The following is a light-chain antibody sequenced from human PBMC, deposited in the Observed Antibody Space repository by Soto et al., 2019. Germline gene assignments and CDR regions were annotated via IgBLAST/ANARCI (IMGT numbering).Light chain of an antibody. CDR3: ASYSNSNTYV. CDR1: NSDVGAYKY. Sequence: QSVLTQPASVSGSPGQSITISCTGTNSDVGAYKYVSWYQQHPGKAPKLMIFDVSNRPSGVSNRISGSKSGNTASLTIPGLRAEDEADYYCASYSNSNTYVFGTGTKVTVL. J-gene: IGLJ1*01. CDR2: DVS. V-gene: IGLV2-14*03.